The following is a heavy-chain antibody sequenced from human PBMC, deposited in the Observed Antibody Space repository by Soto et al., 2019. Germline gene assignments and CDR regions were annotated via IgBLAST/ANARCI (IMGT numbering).Heavy chain of an antibody. CDR3: ARDGRAAAGGYYYYYFGMDV. CDR2: IIPIFGTA. J-gene: IGHJ6*02. CDR1: GGTFSSYA. V-gene: IGHV1-69*13. Sequence: GASVKVSCKASGGTFSSYAISWVRQAPGQGLEWMGGIIPIFGTANYAQKFQGRVTITADESTSTAYMELSSLRSEDTAVYYCARDGRAAAGGYYYYYFGMDVWRQGTTATVSS. D-gene: IGHD6-13*01.